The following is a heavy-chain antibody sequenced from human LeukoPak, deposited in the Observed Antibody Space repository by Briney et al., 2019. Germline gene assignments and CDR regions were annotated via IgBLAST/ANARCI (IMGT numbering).Heavy chain of an antibody. CDR3: AKDRHYASNLFDY. V-gene: IGHV3-7*01. J-gene: IGHJ4*02. CDR1: GITFSTYW. Sequence: GGSLRLSCAVSGITFSTYWMSWVRQAPGKGLEWVANIKQDGSERYYVDSVKGRFTISRDNSKNTLYLQMNSLRAEDTAMYYCAKDRHYASNLFDYWGQGTLVTVSS. D-gene: IGHD3-10*01. CDR2: IKQDGSER.